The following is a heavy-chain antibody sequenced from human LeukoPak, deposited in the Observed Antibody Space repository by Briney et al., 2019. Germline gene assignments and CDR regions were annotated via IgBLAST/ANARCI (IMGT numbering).Heavy chain of an antibody. CDR1: GDSISSSIYY. V-gene: IGHV4-39*01. CDR2: IYYNGYT. J-gene: IGHJ5*02. D-gene: IGHD3-10*01. CDR3: ARQGGDTMVRGVVRDWFDP. Sequence: SETLSLTCTISGDSISSSIYYWGWIRQPPGKGLEWIGCIYYNGYTYYTSSLKSRVTIFVDTSKNQFSLKLISVTAADTAVYYCARQGGDTMVRGVVRDWFDPWGQGTLVTVSS.